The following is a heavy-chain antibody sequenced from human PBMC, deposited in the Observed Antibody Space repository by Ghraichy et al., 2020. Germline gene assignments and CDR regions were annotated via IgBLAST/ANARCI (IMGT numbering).Heavy chain of an antibody. CDR2: ISLSSGYT. CDR1: GFSIGDYY. V-gene: IGHV3-11*05. J-gene: IGHJ2*01. Sequence: GGSLRLSCAASGFSIGDYYMSWMRQAPGKGLELVSYISLSSGYTNYAESVRGRFTISRDNAKNSLYLQMNSLRAEDTAVYFCAREGEPDQTPIYWYFDVWGRGTLVTVSS. D-gene: IGHD1-14*01. CDR3: AREGEPDQTPIYWYFDV.